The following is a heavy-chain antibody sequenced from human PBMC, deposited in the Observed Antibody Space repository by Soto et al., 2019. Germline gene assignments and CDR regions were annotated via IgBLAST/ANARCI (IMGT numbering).Heavy chain of an antibody. CDR3: VRAQVGGTGMDV. Sequence: EVQLVQSGGGLVQPGGSLTLSCAASGFTFSDHYIDWVRQAPGKGLEWVGRTKNRADSYISECAASLRGRSTVSRDDSKNSLLLQMTSLKHDDAAVYYCVRAQVGGTGMDVWGQGTTVTVSS. CDR2: TKNRADSYIS. J-gene: IGHJ6*02. D-gene: IGHD1-26*01. CDR1: GFTFSDHY. V-gene: IGHV3-72*01.